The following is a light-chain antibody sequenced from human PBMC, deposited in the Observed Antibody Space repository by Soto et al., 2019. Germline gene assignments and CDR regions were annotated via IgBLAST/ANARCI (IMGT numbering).Light chain of an antibody. CDR2: QVS. Sequence: QSVLTQPASVSGSPGQSITISCTGTSSDIGGYYYVSWYQHHPGKAPKLMIYQVSNRPSGVSNRFSGSKSGNTASLTISGLQAEDEADSYCTSYSSSSTFYVFGAGTKLTVL. V-gene: IGLV2-14*01. CDR1: SSDIGGYYY. CDR3: TSYSSSSTFYV. J-gene: IGLJ1*01.